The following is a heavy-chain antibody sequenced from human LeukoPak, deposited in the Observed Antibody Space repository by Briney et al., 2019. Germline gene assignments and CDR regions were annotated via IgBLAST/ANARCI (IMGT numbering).Heavy chain of an antibody. Sequence: SETLSLTCTVSGGSINAYYWSWIRQPPGKGLEWIGYIHYSGTTNYYPSLKSRVTIALDTSENQFSLNLNSVTAADTAVYYCARFGTSSSRFFDQWGQGTLVTVSS. CDR3: ARFGTSSSRFFDQ. V-gene: IGHV4-59*01. CDR1: GGSINAYY. D-gene: IGHD6-6*01. J-gene: IGHJ4*02. CDR2: IHYSGTT.